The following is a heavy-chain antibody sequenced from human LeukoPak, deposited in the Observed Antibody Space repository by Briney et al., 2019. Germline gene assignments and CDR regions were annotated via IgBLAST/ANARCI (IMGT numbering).Heavy chain of an antibody. CDR2: IYYSGST. CDR3: ASQGYCSGGSCYSWFDP. D-gene: IGHD2-15*01. J-gene: IGHJ5*02. Sequence: SETLSLTCTVSGGSISSSSYYWGWVRQPPGKGLEWIGSIYYSGSTYYNPSLKSRVTISVDTSKNQFSLKLSSVTAADTAVYYCASQGYCSGGSCYSWFDPWGQGTLVTVSS. V-gene: IGHV4-39*01. CDR1: GGSISSSSYY.